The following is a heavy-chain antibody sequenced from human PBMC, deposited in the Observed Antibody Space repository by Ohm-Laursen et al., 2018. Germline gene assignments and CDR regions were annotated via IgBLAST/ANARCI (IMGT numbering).Heavy chain of an antibody. J-gene: IGHJ5*02. CDR2: INHSGST. CDR3: ARGLWWFDP. CDR1: GDSISSYY. Sequence: SDTLSLTCSVSGDSISSYYWSWIRQPAGKGLEWIGEINHSGSTNYNPSLKSRVTISVDTSKNQFSLKLSSVTAADTALYYCARGLWWFDPWGQGILVTVSS. V-gene: IGHV4-34*01.